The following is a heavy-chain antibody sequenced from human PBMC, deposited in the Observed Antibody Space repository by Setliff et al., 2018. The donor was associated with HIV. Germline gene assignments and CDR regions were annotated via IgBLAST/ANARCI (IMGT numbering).Heavy chain of an antibody. V-gene: IGHV3-30*02. D-gene: IGHD3-16*02. CDR2: IRYDGSNK. CDR3: AIGRQGYHYGMDV. Sequence: GRSLRLSCAASGFTFSSYGMHWVRQAPGKGLEWVAFIRYDGSNKYYADSVKGRFTISRDNSKNTLYLQMNSLRAEDTAVYYCAIGRQGYHYGMDVWGQGTTVTVSS. CDR1: GFTFSSYG. J-gene: IGHJ6*02.